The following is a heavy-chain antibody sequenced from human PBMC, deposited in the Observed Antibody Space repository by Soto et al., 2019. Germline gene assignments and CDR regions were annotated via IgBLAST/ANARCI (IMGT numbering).Heavy chain of an antibody. D-gene: IGHD6-13*01. J-gene: IGHJ6*02. V-gene: IGHV1-69*01. CDR3: PTGGIAAAELAPYYYYGMDV. Sequence: QVQLVQSGAEVKKPGSSVKVSCKASGGTFSSYAISWVRQAPGQGLEGMGGIIPIFGTANYAQKFQGRVTITADESTSTAYMELSSLRPEDTAVYYCPTGGIAAAELAPYYYYGMDVCGQGTKVTVSS. CDR1: GGTFSSYA. CDR2: IIPIFGTA.